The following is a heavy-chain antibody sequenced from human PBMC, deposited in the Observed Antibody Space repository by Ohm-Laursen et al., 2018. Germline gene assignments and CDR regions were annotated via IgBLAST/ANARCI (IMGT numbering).Heavy chain of an antibody. V-gene: IGHV4-39*01. Sequence: TLSLTCTVSGGSIGRNDYYWGWIRQPPGKGLEWIGSVYFTGATYHNPSLKSRVTISIDTSNNQFSLTLWSVTAADTAVYYCARGFSGWWGRIDYWGQGILVTVSS. CDR1: GGSIGRNDYY. CDR2: VYFTGAT. J-gene: IGHJ4*02. D-gene: IGHD6-19*01. CDR3: ARGFSGWWGRIDY.